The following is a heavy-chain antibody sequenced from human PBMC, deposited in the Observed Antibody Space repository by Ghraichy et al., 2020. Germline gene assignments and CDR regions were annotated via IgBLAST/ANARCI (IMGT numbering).Heavy chain of an antibody. D-gene: IGHD1-14*01. CDR2: IYYSGST. Sequence: SETLSLTCTVSGGSISDYYWSWMRQPPGKGLEWIGYIYYSGSTSYNPSLKSRVTISIDTSKSQFSLKVSSVTAADTAVYYCAREYIRRFDPWGQGTLVTVSS. CDR3: AREYIRRFDP. CDR1: GGSISDYY. J-gene: IGHJ5*02. V-gene: IGHV4-59*01.